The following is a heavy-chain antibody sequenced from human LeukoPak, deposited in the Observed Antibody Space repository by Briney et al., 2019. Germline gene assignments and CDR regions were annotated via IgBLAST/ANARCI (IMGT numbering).Heavy chain of an antibody. J-gene: IGHJ4*02. Sequence: SGGSLRLSCAASGFTVSGNYMSWVRQAPGKGLEWVSVIYSGGSTYYADSVKGRFTISRDNSKNTLYLQMNSLRAEDTAVYYCARVSSYASYFDYWGQGTLVTVSS. CDR2: IYSGGST. CDR3: ARVSSYASYFDY. D-gene: IGHD3-16*01. CDR1: GFTVSGNY. V-gene: IGHV3-53*01.